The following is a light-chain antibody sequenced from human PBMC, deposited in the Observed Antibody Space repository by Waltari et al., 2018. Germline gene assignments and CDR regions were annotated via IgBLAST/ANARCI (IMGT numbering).Light chain of an antibody. Sequence: DIAVTQSPGTLSLSPGERATLSCRASQVVSSNYFAWYQHKPGQPPRLLIYGASTRATGIPERFSGSGSGTDFTLTISRLEPEDFAVYYCLQYGNSPRTFGLGTKVEIK. CDR2: GAS. J-gene: IGKJ1*01. V-gene: IGKV3-20*01. CDR3: LQYGNSPRT. CDR1: QVVSSNY.